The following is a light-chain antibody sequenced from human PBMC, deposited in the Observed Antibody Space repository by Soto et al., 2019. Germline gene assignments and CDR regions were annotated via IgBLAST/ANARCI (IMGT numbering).Light chain of an antibody. CDR1: QSVSSSY. CDR2: GAS. CDR3: QQYGSSGT. J-gene: IGKJ1*01. Sequence: EIVLPQSPGTLSFSLGERATLSCRASQSVSSSYLAWYQQKPGQAPRLLIYGASNRATGIPDRFSGSGSGTDFTLTISRLEPEDFAVYYCQQYGSSGTFGQGTKVDIK. V-gene: IGKV3-20*01.